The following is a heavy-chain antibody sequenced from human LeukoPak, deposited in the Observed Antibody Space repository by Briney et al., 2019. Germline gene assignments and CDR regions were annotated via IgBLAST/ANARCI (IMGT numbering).Heavy chain of an antibody. Sequence: GGSLRLSCAVSGFTFSAYWMSWVRQAPGKGLEWVASIKQDGSNKYYLDSVKGRFTISRDNAKNSLYLQMNSLRAEDTAVYYCTRLGSSSRFLTLSDGGPFDIWGQGTMVTVSS. CDR3: TRLGSSSRFLTLSDGGPFDI. CDR2: IKQDGSNK. J-gene: IGHJ3*02. CDR1: GFTFSAYW. V-gene: IGHV3-7*01. D-gene: IGHD6-13*01.